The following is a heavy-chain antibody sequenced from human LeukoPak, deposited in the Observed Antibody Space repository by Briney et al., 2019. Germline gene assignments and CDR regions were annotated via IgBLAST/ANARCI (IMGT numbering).Heavy chain of an antibody. CDR1: GYNFDAYW. CDR2: IYPGDSDT. CDR3: ARPETRNRQNAFDI. J-gene: IGHJ3*02. Sequence: GESLKISCQGSGYNFDAYWIAWVRQVPGGGLEWMGIIYPGDSDTRYSPSFQGQVTISVDKSISTAYLQWNSLKVSDTGIYFCARPETRNRQNAFDIWGRGTMVTVSS. V-gene: IGHV5-51*01.